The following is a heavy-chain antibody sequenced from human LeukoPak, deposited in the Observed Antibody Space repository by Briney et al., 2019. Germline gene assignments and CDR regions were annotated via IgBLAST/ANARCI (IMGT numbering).Heavy chain of an antibody. V-gene: IGHV4-59*08. D-gene: IGHD5-12*01. CDR2: LYNSGST. J-gene: IGHJ5*02. Sequence: SETLSLTCSVSDDSINSNYWSWIRQPPGKGLEWIGYLYNSGSTNYNPSLKSRVTISVDTSKTQFSLRLSSVTAADTAVYYCARGDGYSGNWFDPWGQGTLVTVSS. CDR1: DDSINSNY. CDR3: ARGDGYSGNWFDP.